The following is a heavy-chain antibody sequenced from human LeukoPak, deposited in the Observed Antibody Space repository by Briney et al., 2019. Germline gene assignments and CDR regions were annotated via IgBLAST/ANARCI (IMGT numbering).Heavy chain of an antibody. CDR1: GGSFSGYY. Sequence: PSETLSLTCAVYGGSFSGYYWSWIRQPPGKGLEWIGEINHSGSTNYNPSLKSRVTISVDTSKNQFSLKLSSVTAAGTAVYYCARHVADYYGSGSYYYYYYYMDVWGKGTTVTISS. CDR3: ARHVADYYGSGSYYYYYYYMDV. CDR2: INHSGST. D-gene: IGHD3-10*01. J-gene: IGHJ6*03. V-gene: IGHV4-34*01.